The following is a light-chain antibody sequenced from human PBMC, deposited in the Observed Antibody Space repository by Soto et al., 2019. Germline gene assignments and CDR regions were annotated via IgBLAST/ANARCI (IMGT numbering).Light chain of an antibody. CDR1: HSISSTY. CDR3: QQYVRSPYT. Sequence: EIVLTQSPGSLSLSPGERATLSCRASHSISSTYIAWYQQKRGQAPRLLIFGASSRATGIPDRFGGSGSGTDFSLTISRLEPEDSAVYFCQQYVRSPYTFGPGTKVDIK. CDR2: GAS. J-gene: IGKJ3*01. V-gene: IGKV3-20*01.